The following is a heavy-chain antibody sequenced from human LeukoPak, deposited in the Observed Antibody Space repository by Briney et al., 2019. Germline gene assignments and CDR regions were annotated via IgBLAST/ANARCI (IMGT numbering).Heavy chain of an antibody. CDR1: GFTFSSYW. V-gene: IGHV3-7*01. J-gene: IGHJ4*02. D-gene: IGHD1-26*01. CDR3: ARDRGYSGSDFDY. Sequence: GGSLRLSCAASGFTFSSYWMCWVRQAPGKGLEWVANIKQDGSEKYYVDSVKGRFTISRDNAKNSLYLQMNSLRAEDTAVYYCARDRGYSGSDFDYWGQGTLVTVSS. CDR2: IKQDGSEK.